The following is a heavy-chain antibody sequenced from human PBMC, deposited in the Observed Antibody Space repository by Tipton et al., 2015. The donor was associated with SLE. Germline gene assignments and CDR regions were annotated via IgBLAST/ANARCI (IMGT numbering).Heavy chain of an antibody. V-gene: IGHV4-59*01. Sequence: GLVKPSETLSLTCTVSGGSISSYYWSWIRQPPGKGLEWIGHISYSGSTNYNPSLKSRVTISVDTSKNQFSLKLSSVTAADTAVYYCAGEPDYWGQGTLVTVSS. CDR1: GGSISSYY. CDR3: AGEPDY. CDR2: ISYSGST. J-gene: IGHJ4*02.